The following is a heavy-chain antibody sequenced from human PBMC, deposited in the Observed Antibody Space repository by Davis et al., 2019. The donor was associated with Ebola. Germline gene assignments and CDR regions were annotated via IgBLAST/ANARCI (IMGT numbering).Heavy chain of an antibody. Sequence: ESLKISCAASGFTFSSYAMSWVRQPPGKGLEWIGEINHSGSTNYNPSLKSRVTISVDTSKNQFSLKLSSVTAADTAVYYCARITYSSSWKGNWFDPWGQGTLVTVSS. V-gene: IGHV4-34*01. J-gene: IGHJ5*02. D-gene: IGHD6-13*01. CDR2: INHSGST. CDR1: GFTFSSYA. CDR3: ARITYSSSWKGNWFDP.